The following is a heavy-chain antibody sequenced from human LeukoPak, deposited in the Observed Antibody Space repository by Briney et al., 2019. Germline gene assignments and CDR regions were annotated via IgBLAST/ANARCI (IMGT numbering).Heavy chain of an antibody. CDR1: GGTFGSYA. CDR2: IIPIFGTA. CDR3: ARDRDTAMVFDY. V-gene: IGHV1-69*06. J-gene: IGHJ4*02. D-gene: IGHD5-18*01. Sequence: ASVKVSCKASGGTFGSYAISWVRQAPGQGLEWMGGIIPIFGTANYAQKFQGRVTITADKSTSTAYMELSSLRSEDTAVYYCARDRDTAMVFDYWGQGALVTVSS.